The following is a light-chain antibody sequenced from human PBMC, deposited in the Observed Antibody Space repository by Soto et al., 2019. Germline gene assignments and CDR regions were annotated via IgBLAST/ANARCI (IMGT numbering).Light chain of an antibody. Sequence: QSVLTQPRSVSGSPGQSVTISCTGTSSDVGGYSYVSWFQQHPGKAPKLMIYDVSKRPSGVPDRFSGSKSGNTASLTISGLQAEDEADYYCCSFAGSYTLYAFGTGTKVTVL. J-gene: IGLJ1*01. CDR1: SSDVGGYSY. CDR3: CSFAGSYTLYA. CDR2: DVS. V-gene: IGLV2-11*01.